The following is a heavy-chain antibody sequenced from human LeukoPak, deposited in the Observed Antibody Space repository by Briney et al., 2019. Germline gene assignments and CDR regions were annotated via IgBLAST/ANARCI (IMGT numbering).Heavy chain of an antibody. CDR2: IIPILGIA. CDR3: ARGGSSSSPFFDY. D-gene: IGHD6-13*01. CDR1: GGTFSSYA. Sequence: SVKVSCKASGGTFSSYAISWVRQAPGQGLEWMGRIIPILGIANYAQKFQGRVTITADKSTSTAYMELSSLRSEDTAVYYCARGGSSSSPFFDYWGQGTLVTVSS. V-gene: IGHV1-69*04. J-gene: IGHJ4*02.